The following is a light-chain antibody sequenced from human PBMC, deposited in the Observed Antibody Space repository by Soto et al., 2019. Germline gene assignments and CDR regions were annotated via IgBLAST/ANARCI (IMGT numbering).Light chain of an antibody. CDR1: QSISSY. J-gene: IGKJ4*01. CDR3: QQYDNLPLT. Sequence: DIQMTQSPSSLSASVGYRVTITCRSSQSISSYLNWYQQKPGKAPKLLIYAASSLQSGVPSRFSGSGSGTDFTFTISSLQPEDIATYYCQQYDNLPLTFGGGTKVDIK. V-gene: IGKV1-33*01. CDR2: AAS.